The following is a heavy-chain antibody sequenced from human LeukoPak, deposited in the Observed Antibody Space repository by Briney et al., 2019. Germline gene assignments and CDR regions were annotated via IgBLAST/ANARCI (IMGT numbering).Heavy chain of an antibody. CDR3: ARGREQWLAHPLFDY. CDR2: INHSGST. CDR1: GGSFSGYY. J-gene: IGHJ4*02. V-gene: IGHV4-34*01. Sequence: SETLSLTCAVYGGSFSGYYWSWIRQPPGKGLEWIGEINHSGSTNYDPSLKSRVTISVDTSKNQFSLKLSSVTAADTAVYYCARGREQWLAHPLFDYWGQGTLVTVSS. D-gene: IGHD6-19*01.